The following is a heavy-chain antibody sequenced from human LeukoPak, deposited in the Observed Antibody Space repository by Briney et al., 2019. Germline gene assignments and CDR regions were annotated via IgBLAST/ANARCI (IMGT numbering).Heavy chain of an antibody. Sequence: GASVSVSCTASGYTFTIYAMHWVRQAPGQRLEWMGWINAGNGNTKYSQKFQGRVTITRDTSASTAYMELSSLRSEDTAVYYCARWVYSSSWCFDYWGQGTLVTVSS. CDR3: ARWVYSSSWCFDY. CDR2: INAGNGNT. V-gene: IGHV1-3*01. D-gene: IGHD6-13*01. J-gene: IGHJ4*02. CDR1: GYTFTIYA.